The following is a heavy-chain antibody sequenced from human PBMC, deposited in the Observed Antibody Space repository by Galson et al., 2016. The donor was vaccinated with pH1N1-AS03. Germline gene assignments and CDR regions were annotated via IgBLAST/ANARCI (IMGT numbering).Heavy chain of an antibody. V-gene: IGHV4-61*02. CDR3: ARFTVGAFDY. J-gene: IGHJ4*02. CDR1: GASISSGSYY. CDR2: IYTSGST. Sequence: TLSLTCTVSGASISSGSYYWSWIRQPAGKGLECIGRIYTSGSTYYNPSLKSRVTISVDTSKNQFSLKLSSLTAADTAMYYCARFTVGAFDYWGPGTLVTVSS. D-gene: IGHD4-23*01.